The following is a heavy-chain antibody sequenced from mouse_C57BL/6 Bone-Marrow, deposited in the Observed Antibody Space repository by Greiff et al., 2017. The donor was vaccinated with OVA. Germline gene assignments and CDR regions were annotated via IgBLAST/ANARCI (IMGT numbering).Heavy chain of an antibody. J-gene: IGHJ3*01. V-gene: IGHV1-62-2*01. CDR3: ARHGDGNYPPWFAY. CDR2: FYPGSGSI. Sequence: VQLQQSGAELVKPGASVKLSCKASGYTFTEYTIHWVKQRSGQGLEWIGWFYPGSGSIKYNEKFKDKATLTADKSSSTAYMELSRLTSEDSAVYFCARHGDGNYPPWFAYWGQGTLVTVSA. CDR1: GYTFTEYT. D-gene: IGHD2-1*01.